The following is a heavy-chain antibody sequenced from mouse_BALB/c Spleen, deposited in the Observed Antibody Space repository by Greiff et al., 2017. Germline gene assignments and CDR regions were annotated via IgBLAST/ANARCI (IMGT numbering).Heavy chain of an antibody. Sequence: QVQLQQSGAELVRPGSSVKISCKASGYAFSSYWMNWVKQRPGQGLEWIGQIYPGDGDTNYNGKFKGKATLTADKSSSTAYMQLSSLTSEDSAVYFCARDDYGYWFAYWGQGTLVTVSA. CDR1: GYAFSSYW. V-gene: IGHV1-80*01. CDR3: ARDDYGYWFAY. CDR2: IYPGDGDT. J-gene: IGHJ3*01. D-gene: IGHD1-2*01.